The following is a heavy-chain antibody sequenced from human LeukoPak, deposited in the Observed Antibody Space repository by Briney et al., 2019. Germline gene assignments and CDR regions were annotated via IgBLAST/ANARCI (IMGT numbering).Heavy chain of an antibody. V-gene: IGHV4-38-2*02. CDR3: ARGWYYDSSGYQSDLYYFDY. D-gene: IGHD3-22*01. Sequence: SETLSLTCIVSGYSITSGYYWGWIRQPPGKGLEWIGSIYHSGDTYYNPSLKSRVTISVDTSKNQFSLKLSSVTAADTAVYYCARGWYYDSSGYQSDLYYFDYWGQGTLVTVSS. CDR1: GYSITSGYY. CDR2: IYHSGDT. J-gene: IGHJ4*02.